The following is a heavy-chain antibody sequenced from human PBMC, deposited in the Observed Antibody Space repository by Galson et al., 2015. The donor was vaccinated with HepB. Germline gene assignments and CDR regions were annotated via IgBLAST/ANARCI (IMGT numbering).Heavy chain of an antibody. CDR1: GGTFSSYA. CDR3: ARVRGDYGTIDY. Sequence: SVKVSCKASGGTFSSYAISWVRQAPGQGLEWMGGIIPIFGTANYAQKLQGRVTMTTDTSTSTAYMELRSLRSDDTAVYYCARVRGDYGTIDYWGQGTLVTVSS. V-gene: IGHV1-69*05. CDR2: IIPIFGTA. D-gene: IGHD4-17*01. J-gene: IGHJ4*02.